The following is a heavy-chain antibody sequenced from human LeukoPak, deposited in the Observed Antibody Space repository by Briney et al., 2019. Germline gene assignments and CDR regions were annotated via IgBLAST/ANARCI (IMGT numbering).Heavy chain of an antibody. D-gene: IGHD2-15*01. CDR1: GGSISSGDYY. CDR2: IYYSGST. Sequence: SETLSLTCTVSGGSISSGDYYWSWIRQPPGKGLEWIGYIYYSGSTYYNPSLKSRVTISVDTSKNQFSLKLSSVTAADTAVYYCARAKIPIARFDCSGGSCYQTPTSNWFDPWGQGTLVTVSS. V-gene: IGHV4-30-4*08. CDR3: ARAKIPIARFDCSGGSCYQTPTSNWFDP. J-gene: IGHJ5*02.